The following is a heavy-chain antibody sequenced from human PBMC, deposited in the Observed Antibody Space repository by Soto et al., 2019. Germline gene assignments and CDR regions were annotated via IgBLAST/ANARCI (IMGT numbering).Heavy chain of an antibody. Sequence: QVQLVESGGGVVQPGRSLRLSCAASGFTFSSYGMHWVRQAPGMGLEWVAVIWYDGSNKYYADSVKGRFTISRDNSKNTLYLQMNSLRAEDTAVYYCARDLGVTIFGVVTPYYGMDVWGQGTTVTVSS. CDR3: ARDLGVTIFGVVTPYYGMDV. V-gene: IGHV3-33*01. J-gene: IGHJ6*02. CDR1: GFTFSSYG. CDR2: IWYDGSNK. D-gene: IGHD3-3*01.